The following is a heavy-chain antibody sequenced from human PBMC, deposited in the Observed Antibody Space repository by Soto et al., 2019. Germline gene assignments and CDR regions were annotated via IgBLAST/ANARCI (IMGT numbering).Heavy chain of an antibody. J-gene: IGHJ4*02. CDR2: IYYSGTT. Sequence: SETLSLTCTVSGGSISSGPFYCGCIRLPPGKGLEWLGTIYYSGTTSYNPSLKSRVIISVDTSNNQFFLKLRSVTAADTAVYYCARHRQYYDTSGYQQRYFDYWGQGTQVTVSS. D-gene: IGHD3-22*01. V-gene: IGHV4-39*01. CDR1: GGSISSGPFY. CDR3: ARHRQYYDTSGYQQRYFDY.